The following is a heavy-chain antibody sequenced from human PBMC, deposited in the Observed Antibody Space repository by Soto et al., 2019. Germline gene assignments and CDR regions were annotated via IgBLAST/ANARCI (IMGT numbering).Heavy chain of an antibody. Sequence: ASVKVSGKASGYTFTKYDIQCVVQAPVQRLEWVGCVSSRFENTRSSQRFQGRVSITWDTAASTAYMELSSLASEDTAVYYCATQSPDYAKRDFDYWGQGTLVTV. D-gene: IGHD4-17*01. V-gene: IGHV1-3*01. J-gene: IGHJ4*02. CDR3: ATQSPDYAKRDFDY. CDR2: VSSRFENT. CDR1: GYTFTKYD.